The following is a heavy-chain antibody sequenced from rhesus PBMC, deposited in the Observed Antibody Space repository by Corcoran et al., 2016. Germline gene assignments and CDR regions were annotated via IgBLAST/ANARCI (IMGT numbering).Heavy chain of an antibody. CDR2: INGNRGRT. D-gene: IGHD2-2*01. Sequence: QVQLQESGPGLVKPSETLSLTCAVSGASISSYWWNWIRQPPGKGLEWIGEINGNRGRTNYNPSLKSRVIFSKDASKNQFSLKLTSVTAADTAVYYCARGRIVLVLLTKFSLDVWGRGVLVTVSS. CDR1: GASISSYW. CDR3: ARGRIVLVLLTKFSLDV. J-gene: IGHJ5-2*02. V-gene: IGHV4-80*01.